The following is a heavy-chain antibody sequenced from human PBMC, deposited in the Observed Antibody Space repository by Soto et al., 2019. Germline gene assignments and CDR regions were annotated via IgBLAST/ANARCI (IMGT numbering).Heavy chain of an antibody. CDR1: GAIFSSHT. Sequence: QVQLVQSGAEVKKPGSSVKVSCKASGAIFSSHTLSWVRQAPGQGLEWMGRIIPVIAIINYAQKFQDRATITADKSTNTAYMELSNLRREDTAVDFCASLMGNSTGWVDYWGQGTLVTVSS. V-gene: IGHV1-69*02. CDR3: ASLMGNSTGWVDY. J-gene: IGHJ4*02. CDR2: IIPVIAII. D-gene: IGHD6-19*01.